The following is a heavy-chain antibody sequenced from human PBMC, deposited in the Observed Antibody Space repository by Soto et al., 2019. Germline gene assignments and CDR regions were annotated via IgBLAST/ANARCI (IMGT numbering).Heavy chain of an antibody. Sequence: QLRLVESGGGVVQPGMSLRLSCAASGFTFSSYAMHWVRQAPGKGLEWVAVISYDGSNKYYGDSVKGRFTISRDNSKNTLYLQMNSLRAEDTAVYYCARVNTSDHWGQGMVVTVSS. V-gene: IGHV3-30-3*01. CDR2: ISYDGSNK. D-gene: IGHD3-16*01. J-gene: IGHJ5*02. CDR1: GFTFSSYA. CDR3: ARVNTSDH.